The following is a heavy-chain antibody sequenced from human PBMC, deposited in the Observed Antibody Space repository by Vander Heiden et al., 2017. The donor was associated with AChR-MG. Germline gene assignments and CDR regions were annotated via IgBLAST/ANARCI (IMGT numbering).Heavy chain of an antibody. Sequence: QVQLVQSGAEVKKPGSSVKVSCKASGGTFSSYAISWVRQAPGQGLEWMGGIIPIFGTANYAQKFQGRVTITADESTSTAYMELSSLRSEDTAVYYCARDTSNTYYYDSSGAFDIWGQGTMVTVSS. J-gene: IGHJ3*02. CDR2: IIPIFGTA. CDR3: ARDTSNTYYYDSSGAFDI. V-gene: IGHV1-69*01. D-gene: IGHD3-22*01. CDR1: GGTFSSYA.